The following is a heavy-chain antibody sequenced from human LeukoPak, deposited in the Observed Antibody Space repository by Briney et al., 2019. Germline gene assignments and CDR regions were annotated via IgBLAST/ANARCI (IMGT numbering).Heavy chain of an antibody. CDR3: ARLGDYFDY. V-gene: IGHV4-39*07. Sequence: SETLSLTCTVSGGSISSSSYYWGWIRQPPGKGLEWIGSIYYSGSTYYNPSLKSRVTISVDTSKNQFSLKLSSVTAADTAVYYCARLGDYFDYWGQGTLVTVSS. CDR1: GGSISSSSYY. CDR2: IYYSGST. D-gene: IGHD3-3*01. J-gene: IGHJ4*02.